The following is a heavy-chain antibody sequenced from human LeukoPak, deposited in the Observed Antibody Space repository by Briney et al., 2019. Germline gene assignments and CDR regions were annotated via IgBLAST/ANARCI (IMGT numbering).Heavy chain of an antibody. CDR3: AKEPNKYSGYDYFDY. V-gene: IGHV3-9*01. CDR1: GFTFDDYA. Sequence: GGSLRLSCAASGFTFDDYAMHWVRQAPGKGLEWVSGISWDTGNIHYADSVKGRFTISRDNAKNSLYLQMNSLRVEDTALYYCAKEPNKYSGYDYFDYWGQGTLVTVSS. CDR2: ISWDTGNI. D-gene: IGHD5-12*01. J-gene: IGHJ4*02.